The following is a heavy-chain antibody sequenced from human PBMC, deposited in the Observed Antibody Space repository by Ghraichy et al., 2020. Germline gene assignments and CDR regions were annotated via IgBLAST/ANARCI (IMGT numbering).Heavy chain of an antibody. V-gene: IGHV4-59*01. CDR1: GDSFSSYY. CDR2: IYYSGST. Sequence: SETLSLTCTVSVSGDSFSSYYWSWIRQPPGKGLEWIGYIYYSGSTNYNPSLMSRASISVDTSKNQFSLKLRSVTAADTAVYYCARSPYDGSYHYYHEYWGQGTLVTVSS. CDR3: ARSPYDGSYHYYHEY. D-gene: IGHD3-22*01. J-gene: IGHJ4*02.